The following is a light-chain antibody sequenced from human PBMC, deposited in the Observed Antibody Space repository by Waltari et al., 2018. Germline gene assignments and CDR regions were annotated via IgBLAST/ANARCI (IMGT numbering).Light chain of an antibody. CDR3: SSYTSSSTRV. V-gene: IGLV2-14*01. CDR1: SSDVGGYNY. J-gene: IGLJ3*02. Sequence: QSALTQPASVSVSPGQSITTSCTGTSSDVGGYNYVSWYQQHPGKAPKLMIYDVSNRPSGVSNRFSGSKSGNTASLTISGLQAEDEAHYYCSSYTSSSTRVFGGGTRLTVL. CDR2: DVS.